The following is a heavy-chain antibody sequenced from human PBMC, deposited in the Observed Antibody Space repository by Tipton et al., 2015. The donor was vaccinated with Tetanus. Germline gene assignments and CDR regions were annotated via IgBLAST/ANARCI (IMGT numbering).Heavy chain of an antibody. J-gene: IGHJ3*02. D-gene: IGHD6-13*01. V-gene: IGHV7-4-1*02. Sequence: QSGAEVKKPGASVKVSCKASGYTFTSYAMNWVRQAPGQGLEWMGWINTHTGNPTYAQGITGRFVFSLDTSVSTAYLQISSLKAEGCAVYYCARVGRGAAGAFEIWGPGTMVTVSS. CDR2: INTHTGNP. CDR1: GYTFTSYA. CDR3: ARVGRGAAGAFEI.